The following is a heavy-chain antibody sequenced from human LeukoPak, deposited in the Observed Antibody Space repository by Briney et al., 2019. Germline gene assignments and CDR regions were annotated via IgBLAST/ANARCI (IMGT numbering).Heavy chain of an antibody. D-gene: IGHD4-17*01. CDR2: FDPEDDET. V-gene: IGHV1-24*01. J-gene: IGHJ4*02. CDR1: GYTLTELS. CDR3: ATEGTTVTTHFRD. Sequence: SVKVSCKVSGYTLTELSMHWVRQAPGKGLEWMGGFDPEDDETIYAQKFQGRVTMTEDTSTDTAYMELSSLRSEDTAVYYCATEGTTVTTHFRDWGQGTLVTVSS.